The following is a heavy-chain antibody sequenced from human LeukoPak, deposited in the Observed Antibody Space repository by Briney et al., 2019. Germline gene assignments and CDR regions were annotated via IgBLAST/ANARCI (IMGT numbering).Heavy chain of an antibody. CDR2: IIPIFGTA. V-gene: IGHV1-69*13. D-gene: IGHD6-19*01. CDR3: VLLYSSGYPIVDY. CDR1: GGTFSSYA. Sequence: ASVKVSCTASGGTFSSYAISWVRQAPGQGLEWMGGIIPIFGTANYAQKFQGRVTITADESTSTAYMELSSPRSEDTAVYYCVLLYSSGYPIVDYWGQGTLVTVSS. J-gene: IGHJ4*02.